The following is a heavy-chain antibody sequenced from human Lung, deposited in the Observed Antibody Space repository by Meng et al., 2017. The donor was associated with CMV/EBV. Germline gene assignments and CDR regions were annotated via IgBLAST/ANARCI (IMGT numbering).Heavy chain of an antibody. CDR2: ISSSSSYI. V-gene: IGHV3-21*01. Sequence: GGSXRLXXAASGFTLSSYSMNWVRQAPGKGLEWVSSISSSSSYIYYADSVKGRFTISRDNAKNSLYLQMNSLRAEDTAVYYCARDSSSSYYYYGMDVWGQGXTVTVSS. J-gene: IGHJ6*02. CDR3: ARDSSSSYYYYGMDV. D-gene: IGHD6-6*01. CDR1: GFTLSSYS.